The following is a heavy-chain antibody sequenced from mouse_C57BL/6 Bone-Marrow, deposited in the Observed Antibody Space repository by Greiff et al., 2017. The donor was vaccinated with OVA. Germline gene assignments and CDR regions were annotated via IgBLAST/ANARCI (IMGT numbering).Heavy chain of an antibody. V-gene: IGHV1-54*01. CDR3: ARSGTAQATSPFAY. Sequence: QVHVKQSGAELVRPGTSVKVSCKASGYAFTNYLIEWVKQRPGQGLEWIGVINPGSGGTNYNEKFKGKATLTAAKSSSTAYMQLSSLTSEDSAVYFCARSGTAQATSPFAYWGQGTLVTVSA. J-gene: IGHJ3*01. CDR2: INPGSGGT. CDR1: GYAFTNYL. D-gene: IGHD3-2*02.